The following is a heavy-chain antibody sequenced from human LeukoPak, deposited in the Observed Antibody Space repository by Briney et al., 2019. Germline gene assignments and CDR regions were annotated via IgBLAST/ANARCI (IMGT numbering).Heavy chain of an antibody. J-gene: IGHJ4*02. D-gene: IGHD6-13*01. CDR1: GGTFSSYA. Sequence: SVKVSCKASGGTFSSYAISWVRQAPGQGLEWMGGIIPIFGTANYAQKFQGRVTITADESTSTAYMELSSLRSEDTAVYYCARNLGAAGTSDYWGQGTLVTVSS. CDR2: IIPIFGTA. V-gene: IGHV1-69*01. CDR3: ARNLGAAGTSDY.